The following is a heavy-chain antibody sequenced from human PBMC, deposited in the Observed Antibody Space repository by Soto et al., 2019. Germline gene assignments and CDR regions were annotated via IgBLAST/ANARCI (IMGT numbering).Heavy chain of an antibody. CDR3: ARDRGRGAPGD. J-gene: IGHJ4*02. CDR2: ICSSRSYT. D-gene: IGHD1-26*01. CDR1: GLTFSDYY. Sequence: QVQLVESGGGVVKPGGSLRLSCAASGLTFSDYYMNWVRQAPGKGLEWVSYICSSRSYTNYADSVKGRFTISRDNAKNSLYLQMNSLRAEDTAVYYCARDRGRGAPGDWGQGTLVTVFS. V-gene: IGHV3-11*06.